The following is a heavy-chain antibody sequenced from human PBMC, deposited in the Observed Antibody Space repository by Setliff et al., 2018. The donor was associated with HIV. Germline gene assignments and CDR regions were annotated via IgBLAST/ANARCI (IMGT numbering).Heavy chain of an antibody. J-gene: IGHJ4*02. CDR2: ISAYNGNT. D-gene: IGHD3-3*01. CDR3: ARAPRGDFWSGKDYFDY. Sequence: ASVKVSCKASGYTFTSYGISWVRQAPGQGLEWMGWISAYNGNTNYAQKLQGKVIMTTDTSTSTAYMEVRSLTSDDTAVYFCARAPRGDFWSGKDYFDYWGQGTLVTVSS. CDR1: GYTFTSYG. V-gene: IGHV1-18*01.